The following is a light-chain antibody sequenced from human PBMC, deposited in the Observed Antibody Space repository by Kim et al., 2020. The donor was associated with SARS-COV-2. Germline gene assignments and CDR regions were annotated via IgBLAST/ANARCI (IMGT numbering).Light chain of an antibody. J-gene: IGLJ3*02. CDR1: RGQGGYA. Sequence: SGKLTCNLSRGQGGYASEWHKQQQEKGPRDLMKLNSDGSHSKGDGIPERVSGSSSGAERYLTISSLQSEDEADYYCQTWGTGIWVFGGGTKLTVL. CDR2: LNSDGSH. V-gene: IGLV4-69*01. CDR3: QTWGTGIWV.